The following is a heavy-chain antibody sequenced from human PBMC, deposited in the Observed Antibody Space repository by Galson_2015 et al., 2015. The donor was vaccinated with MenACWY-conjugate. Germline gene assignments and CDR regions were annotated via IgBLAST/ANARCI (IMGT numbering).Heavy chain of an antibody. Sequence: QSGAEVKKPGESLKISCKTTGYSFTTYWIAWVRQMPGTGLEWMGLISPGDSNTRYSPAFEGQVTISADKSISTAYLQWNSLQASDTAMYYCARHPPGGRGMDVWGQGTTVTVSS. V-gene: IGHV5-51*01. CDR2: ISPGDSNT. J-gene: IGHJ6*02. CDR3: ARHPPGGRGMDV. CDR1: GYSFTTYW. D-gene: IGHD1-26*01.